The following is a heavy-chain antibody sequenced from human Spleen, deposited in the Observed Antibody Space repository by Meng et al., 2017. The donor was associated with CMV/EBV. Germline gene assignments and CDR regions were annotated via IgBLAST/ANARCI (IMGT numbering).Heavy chain of an antibody. CDR1: ISGANC. D-gene: IGHD3-22*01. Sequence: ISGANCGSWSRQPPRKGLEWLGEIYHSGSTSYNPSLKSRVTISVDKSRNQFALKLSSVTAADTAVYYCARGQGASYDGSGDDAFDIWGQGTVVTVSS. CDR2: IYHSGST. CDR3: ARGQGASYDGSGDDAFDI. J-gene: IGHJ3*02. V-gene: IGHV4-4*02.